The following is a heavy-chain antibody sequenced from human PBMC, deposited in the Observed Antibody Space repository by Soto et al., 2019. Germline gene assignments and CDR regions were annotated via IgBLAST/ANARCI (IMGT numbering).Heavy chain of an antibody. Sequence: PGGALRLCCSASGFVFGDYAVTWVRQAPGKGLEWVGVVRSETYGGSTEYAASVKGRFRISRDDSESIAYLQMTNLKTEDTAVYYCTRGRGTSGWYADYLGKGIRVTVSS. CDR1: GFVFGDYA. J-gene: IGHJ4*02. D-gene: IGHD6-13*01. CDR3: TRGRGTSGWYADY. V-gene: IGHV3-49*04. CDR2: VRSETYGGST.